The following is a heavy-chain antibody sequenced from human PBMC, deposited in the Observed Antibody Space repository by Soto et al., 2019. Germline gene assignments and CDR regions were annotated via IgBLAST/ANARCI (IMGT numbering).Heavy chain of an antibody. Sequence: SGPTLVNPTQTLTLTCTFSGFSLSTSGMCVSWIRQPPGKALEWLALIDWDDDKYYSTSLKTRLTISKDTSKNQVVLTMSNMDPVDTATYYCARSANWNFGSSNWFDPWGQGTLVTVSS. CDR2: IDWDDDK. J-gene: IGHJ5*02. CDR3: ARSANWNFGSSNWFDP. V-gene: IGHV2-70*01. D-gene: IGHD1-7*01. CDR1: GFSLSTSGMC.